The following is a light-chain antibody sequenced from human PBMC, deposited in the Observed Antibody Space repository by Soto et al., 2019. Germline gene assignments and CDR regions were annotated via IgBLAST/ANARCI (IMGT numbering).Light chain of an antibody. V-gene: IGKV3-15*01. CDR2: GAS. CDR3: QQYNNWPRT. CDR1: QSVSSN. Sequence: EKLMTQSPATLSVSPGERATLSCRASQSVSSNLVWYQQKPGQAPRLVIYGASTRATGIPARFSGSGSGTEFTLTISSLQSEDCAVYYCQQYNNWPRTFGQGTKVEIK. J-gene: IGKJ1*01.